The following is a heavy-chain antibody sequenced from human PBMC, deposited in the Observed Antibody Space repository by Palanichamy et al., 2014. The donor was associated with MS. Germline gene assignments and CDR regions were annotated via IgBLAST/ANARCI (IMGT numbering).Heavy chain of an antibody. J-gene: IGHJ4*02. D-gene: IGHD6-19*01. Sequence: EVQLVESGGALVKPGGSLRLSCSASGFTFSGAWMSWVRQAPGKGLEWVGRIKSKIDGGSTDFAAPVNGRFTISRDDSQNMVYLQMNSLKTEDTAVYYCTAGLPISVAFGIDYWGQGTLVTVSS. CDR3: TAGLPISVAFGIDY. V-gene: IGHV3-15*02. CDR2: IKSKIDGGST. CDR1: GFTFSGAW.